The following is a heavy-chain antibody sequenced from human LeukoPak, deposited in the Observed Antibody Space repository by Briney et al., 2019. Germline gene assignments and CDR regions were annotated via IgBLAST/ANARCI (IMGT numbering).Heavy chain of an antibody. CDR3: ARIVVVTASYYYYYMDV. D-gene: IGHD2-21*02. J-gene: IGHJ6*03. CDR2: SSGSGNTI. Sequence: PGGSLRLSCAASGDTFSNNEMTWVRQTPGRGLEWVSYSSGSGNTIYYADSVQGRFTVSRDNANNSLYLQMNSLRAEDTAVYYCARIVVVTASYYYYYMDVWGKGTTVTISS. CDR1: GDTFSNNE. V-gene: IGHV3-48*03.